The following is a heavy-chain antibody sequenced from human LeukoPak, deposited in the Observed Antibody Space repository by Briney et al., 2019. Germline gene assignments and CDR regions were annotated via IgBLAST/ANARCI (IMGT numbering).Heavy chain of an antibody. Sequence: GGSLRLSCAASGFTVGSTYMTWVRQAPGKGLQWVSVIYSDGTTYYADSVKGRFTISRDNSKNTVFLQMNSLRVEDTAMFYCARDLRGSYGYWGQGTLVTVSS. J-gene: IGHJ4*02. V-gene: IGHV3-53*01. CDR2: IYSDGTT. CDR1: GFTVGSTY. CDR3: ARDLRGSYGY. D-gene: IGHD1-26*01.